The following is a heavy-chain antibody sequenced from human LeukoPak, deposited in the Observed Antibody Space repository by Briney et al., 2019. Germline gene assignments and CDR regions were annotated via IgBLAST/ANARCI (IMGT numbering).Heavy chain of an antibody. CDR2: IIPIFGTA. Sequence: GASVKVSCKASGGTFSSYAISWVRQAPGQGLEWMGGIIPIFGTANYAQKFQGRVTITADESTSTAYMELSSLRSEDTAVYYCARDLSGDGDPSFDYWGQGTLVTVSS. J-gene: IGHJ4*02. CDR1: GGTFSSYA. CDR3: ARDLSGDGDPSFDY. D-gene: IGHD4-17*01. V-gene: IGHV1-69*13.